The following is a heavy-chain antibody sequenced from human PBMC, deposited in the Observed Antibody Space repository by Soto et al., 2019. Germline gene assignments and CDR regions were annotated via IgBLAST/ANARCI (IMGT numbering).Heavy chain of an antibody. CDR2: ISAYNGNT. CDR3: AREPGPYYYDSSGYGYFDY. J-gene: IGHJ4*02. Sequence: QVQLVQSGAEVKKPGASVKVSCKASGYTFTSYGISWVRQAPGQGLEWMGWISAYNGNTNYAQKLQGRVTMTTDTSTSTAYMELRSLRSDDTAVYYCAREPGPYYYDSSGYGYFDYWGQGTLVTVSS. V-gene: IGHV1-18*01. D-gene: IGHD3-22*01. CDR1: GYTFTSYG.